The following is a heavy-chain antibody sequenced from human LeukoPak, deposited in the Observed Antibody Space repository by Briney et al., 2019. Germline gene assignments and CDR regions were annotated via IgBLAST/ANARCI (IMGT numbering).Heavy chain of an antibody. Sequence: SETLSLTCTVSGASISSYYWSWIRQPPGKGREWIGNIYYSGSTNYNPSLKSRVTISVDTSKNQFSLKLSSVTAADTAVYYCARDLSLGAGYRCGMDVWGQGTTVTVSS. CDR3: ARDLSLGAGYRCGMDV. CDR1: GASISSYY. V-gene: IGHV4-59*13. J-gene: IGHJ6*02. D-gene: IGHD6-13*01. CDR2: IYYSGST.